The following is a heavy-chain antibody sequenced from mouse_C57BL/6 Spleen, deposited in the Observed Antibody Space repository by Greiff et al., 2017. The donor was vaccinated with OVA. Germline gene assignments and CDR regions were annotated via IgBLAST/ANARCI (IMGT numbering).Heavy chain of an antibody. CDR2: IHPNSGST. CDR1: GYTFTSYW. J-gene: IGHJ1*03. Sequence: QVQLQQPGAELVKPGASVKLSCKASGYTFTSYWMHWVKQRPGQGLEWIGMIHPNSGSTNYNEKFKSKATLTVDKSSSTAYMQLSSLTSEDSAVYYCARSLGITTVVARDWYFDVWGTGTTVTVSS. D-gene: IGHD1-1*01. CDR3: ARSLGITTVVARDWYFDV. V-gene: IGHV1-64*01.